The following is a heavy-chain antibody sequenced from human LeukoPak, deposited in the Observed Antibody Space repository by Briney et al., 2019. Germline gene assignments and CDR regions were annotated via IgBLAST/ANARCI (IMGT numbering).Heavy chain of an antibody. CDR3: ARLFHPALSGNYPFDY. D-gene: IGHD1-26*01. Sequence: SETLSLTCTVSGGSINSYYWSWIRQPPGKGLEWIAYIYYSGSTSYNPSLKSRVTISVDTSKNQFSLKLNSVTAADTAMYYGARLFHPALSGNYPFDYWGQGTLVTVSS. V-gene: IGHV4-59*01. CDR2: IYYSGST. CDR1: GGSINSYY. J-gene: IGHJ4*02.